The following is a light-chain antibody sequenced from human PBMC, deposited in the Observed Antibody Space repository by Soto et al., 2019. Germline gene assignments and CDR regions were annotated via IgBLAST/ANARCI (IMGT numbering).Light chain of an antibody. Sequence: QFALTQPASVSGSPGQSITISCTGSSSDVGAYNFVSWYQHHPGKAPKLILYEVTTRPSGVSSRFSGSKSGNTASLTISGLQADDEASYYCSSYTSSNTPYVFGTGTKVTVL. J-gene: IGLJ1*01. CDR2: EVT. CDR1: SSDVGAYNF. CDR3: SSYTSSNTPYV. V-gene: IGLV2-14*01.